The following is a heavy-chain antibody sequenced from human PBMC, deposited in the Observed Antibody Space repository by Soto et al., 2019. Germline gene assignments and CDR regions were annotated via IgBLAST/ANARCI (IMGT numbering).Heavy chain of an antibody. CDR1: GYTFTSYD. Sequence: QVQLVQSGAEVKKPGASVKVSCKASGYTFTSYDINWVRQATGQGLEWMGWMNPNGGNTGYAQKFQGRVTMTRNTSISTAYMELSSLRSEDTAVYYCARVRIGYCSGGSCYSGYYFDYWGQGTLVTVSS. V-gene: IGHV1-8*01. CDR3: ARVRIGYCSGGSCYSGYYFDY. CDR2: MNPNGGNT. J-gene: IGHJ4*02. D-gene: IGHD2-15*01.